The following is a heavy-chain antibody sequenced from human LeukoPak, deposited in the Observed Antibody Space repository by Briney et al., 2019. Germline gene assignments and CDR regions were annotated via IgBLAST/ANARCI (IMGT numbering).Heavy chain of an antibody. CDR3: ARAWAFIAARTTGVDY. CDR2: MDANSGGT. J-gene: IGHJ4*02. CDR1: GYTFTGDY. V-gene: IGHV1-2*02. Sequence: ASVRVSSAPSGYTFTGDYMHWVPRAPRQRVGGMGWMDANSGGTNYAQKFQGRVRITWDTSISTSYMELSSPRSDDTAVYYCARAWAFIAARTTGVDYWGQGTLDTVSP. D-gene: IGHD6-6*01.